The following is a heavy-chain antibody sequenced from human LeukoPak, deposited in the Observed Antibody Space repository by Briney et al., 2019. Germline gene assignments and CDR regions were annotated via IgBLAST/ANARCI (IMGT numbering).Heavy chain of an antibody. CDR2: IYHSGST. CDR3: ARTSTVTTYYFDY. D-gene: IGHD4-17*01. J-gene: IGHJ4*02. Sequence: PSETLSLTCAVSGGSISSGGYSWSWIRQPPGTGLEWIGYIYHSGSTYYNPSLKSRVTISVDRSKNQFSLKLSSVTAADTAVYYCARTSTVTTYYFDYWGQGTLVTVSS. V-gene: IGHV4-30-2*01. CDR1: GGSISSGGYS.